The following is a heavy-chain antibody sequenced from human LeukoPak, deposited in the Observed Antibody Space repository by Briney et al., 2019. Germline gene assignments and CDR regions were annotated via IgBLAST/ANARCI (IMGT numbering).Heavy chain of an antibody. V-gene: IGHV3-21*01. CDR1: GFTFSSYS. D-gene: IGHD3-10*01. CDR3: ARDYGSGSPFDY. Sequence: PGGSLRLSCAASGFTFSSYSMNWVRQAPGKVLEWVSSISSSSSYIYYADSVKGRFTISRDNAKNSLYLQMNSLRAEDTAVYYCARDYGSGSPFDYWGQGTLVTVSS. J-gene: IGHJ4*02. CDR2: ISSSSSYI.